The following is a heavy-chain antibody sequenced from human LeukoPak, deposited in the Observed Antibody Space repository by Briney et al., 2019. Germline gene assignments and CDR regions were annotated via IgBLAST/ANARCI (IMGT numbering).Heavy chain of an antibody. Sequence: GGSLRLSCAASGFTFSSYWMSCVRQAPGKGLEWVANIKQDGSEKYYVDSVKGRFTISRDNAKNSLYLHMNSLRAEDTAVYYCARDYGGSSPFDYWGQGTLVTVSS. CDR2: IKQDGSEK. CDR1: GFTFSSYW. J-gene: IGHJ4*02. CDR3: ARDYGGSSPFDY. V-gene: IGHV3-7*01. D-gene: IGHD4-23*01.